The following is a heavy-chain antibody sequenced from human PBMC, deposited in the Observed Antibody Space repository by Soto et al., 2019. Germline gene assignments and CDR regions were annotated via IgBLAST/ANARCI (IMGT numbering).Heavy chain of an antibody. Sequence: QVQLVQYGAEEKKPGASVKVSCKASGYAFTSYAMHWVRQAHGQRLEWMGWINAGNGNTKYSQKFQGRVTITRDTSARTADMELSSLRSEDTAVYYCARDPSNYGMDVWGQGTTVTVSS. CDR3: ARDPSNYGMDV. CDR1: GYAFTSYA. CDR2: INAGNGNT. D-gene: IGHD6-6*01. V-gene: IGHV1-3*05. J-gene: IGHJ6*02.